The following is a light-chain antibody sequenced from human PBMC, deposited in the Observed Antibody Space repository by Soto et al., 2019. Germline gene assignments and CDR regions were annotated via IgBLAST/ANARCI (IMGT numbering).Light chain of an antibody. CDR2: DLS. J-gene: IGKJ5*01. Sequence: EIVLTQSPSTLSLSPGERATLXXRARQSVSNNYLAWYQHKPGQAPRLXXYDLSNRATGIPARFSGSGSGTDFTLTISSLEPEDFAVYYCQQRNLWPPVTFGQGTRLDIK. CDR3: QQRNLWPPVT. CDR1: QSVSNNY. V-gene: IGKV3-11*01.